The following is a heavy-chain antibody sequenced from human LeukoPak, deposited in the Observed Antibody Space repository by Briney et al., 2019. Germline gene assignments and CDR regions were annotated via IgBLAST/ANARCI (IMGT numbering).Heavy chain of an antibody. CDR2: IWYDGHNK. V-gene: IGHV3-33*01. CDR1: GFTFSRYG. Sequence: GGSLTLSCAASGFTFSRYGMHWLRQATGKGLEWVGVIWYDGHNKYYADSVYGRFTISRDNSTNTLYLQMNSLRGEDTAVYYCARGGISAAATPPDYWGQGTLVTVSS. D-gene: IGHD6-13*01. CDR3: ARGGISAAATPPDY. J-gene: IGHJ4*02.